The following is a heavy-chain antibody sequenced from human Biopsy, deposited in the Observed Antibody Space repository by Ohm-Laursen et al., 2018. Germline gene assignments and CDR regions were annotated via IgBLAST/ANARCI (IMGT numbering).Heavy chain of an antibody. J-gene: IGHJ4*02. CDR1: RDSISNYF. CDR3: ARDSRGGHLNTTLITGKNLDS. Sequence: GTLSLTCSVYRDSISNYFWTWIRQSPGKGLEWIGYIHYTGSTNYNPSVKSRVTISVDTSKNQFSLKLNSVTAADTAVYFFARDSRGGHLNTTLITGKNLDSWGQGTLVTVSS. D-gene: IGHD3-16*01. CDR2: IHYTGST. V-gene: IGHV4-59*01.